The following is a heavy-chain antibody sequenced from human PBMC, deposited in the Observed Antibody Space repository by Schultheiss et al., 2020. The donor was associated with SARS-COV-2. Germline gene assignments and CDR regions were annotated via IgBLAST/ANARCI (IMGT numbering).Heavy chain of an antibody. CDR3: ARAMRAARPFDTSTEALDY. D-gene: IGHD6-6*01. CDR2: IKQDGSEK. J-gene: IGHJ4*02. Sequence: GGSLRLSCAASGFTFSSYGMHWVRQAPGKGLEWVANIKQDGSEKYYVDSVKGRFTISRDNAKNSLYLQMNSLRAGDTAVYYCARAMRAARPFDTSTEALDYWGQGTLVTVSS. V-gene: IGHV3-7*01. CDR1: GFTFSSYG.